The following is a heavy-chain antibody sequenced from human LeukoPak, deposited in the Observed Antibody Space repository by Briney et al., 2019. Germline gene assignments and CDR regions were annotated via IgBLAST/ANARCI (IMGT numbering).Heavy chain of an antibody. CDR1: DGSISSYY. J-gene: IGHJ4*02. Sequence: SETLSLTCTVSDGSISSYYWSWIRQPPGKGLEWIGYIYYSGSTNYNPSLKSRVTISVDTSKNQFSLKLSSVTAADTAVYYCAREAAAGLSYFDYWGQGTLVTVSS. V-gene: IGHV4-59*01. CDR3: AREAAAGLSYFDY. D-gene: IGHD6-13*01. CDR2: IYYSGST.